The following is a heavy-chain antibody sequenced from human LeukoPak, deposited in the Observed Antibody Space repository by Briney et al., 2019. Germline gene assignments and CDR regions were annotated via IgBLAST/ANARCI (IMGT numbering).Heavy chain of an antibody. CDR3: ARAGSAGLFGY. Sequence: SVRVSCKASGGTFSSYAISSVRQAPGQGLEWMGRIIPIFGTANYAQKFQGRVTITTDESTSTAYMELSILRSEDTAVYNCARAGSAGLFGYWGQGTLVTVSS. CDR2: IIPIFGTA. D-gene: IGHD3-10*01. J-gene: IGHJ4*02. V-gene: IGHV1-69*05. CDR1: GGTFSSYA.